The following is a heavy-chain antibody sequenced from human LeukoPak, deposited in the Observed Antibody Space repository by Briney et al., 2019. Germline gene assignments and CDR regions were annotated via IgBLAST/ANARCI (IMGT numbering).Heavy chain of an antibody. V-gene: IGHV1-8*01. CDR2: MNPNSGKT. D-gene: IGHD7-27*01. CDR3: ARSPTGAFDI. CDR1: GYTFTSYD. J-gene: IGHJ3*02. Sequence: ASVKVSCKASGYTFTSYDINWVRQATGRGPEWMGWMNPNSGKTGYAQKFQGRVTMTWDTSISTAYMDLSSLRSEDTAVYYCARSPTGAFDIWGQGTMVTVSS.